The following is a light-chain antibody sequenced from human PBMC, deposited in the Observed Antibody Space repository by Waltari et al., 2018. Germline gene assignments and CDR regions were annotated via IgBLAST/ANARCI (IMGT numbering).Light chain of an antibody. CDR1: QSVGRA. V-gene: IGKV3-20*01. CDR2: DAS. J-gene: IGKJ1*01. Sequence: EIVLTQSPGTLALSPGERATLSRRASQSVGRALAWYQQKPGQAPRLLIYDASSRATGIPDRFSGSGSGTDFSLTISRVEPEDFAVYYCQMYVRLPVTFGQGTKVEVK. CDR3: QMYVRLPVT.